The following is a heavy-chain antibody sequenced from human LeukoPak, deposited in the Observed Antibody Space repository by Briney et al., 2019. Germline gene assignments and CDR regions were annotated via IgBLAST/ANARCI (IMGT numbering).Heavy chain of an antibody. D-gene: IGHD2-2*02. CDR3: ARGDEKTAIVVVPAAIGY. V-gene: IGHV4-34*01. J-gene: IGHJ4*02. CDR1: GGSFSGYY. Sequence: PSETLSLTCAVYGGSFSGYYWSWIRQPPGKGLEWIGEINHSGSTNYNPSLKSRVTISVDTSKNQFSLKLGSVTAADTAVYYCARGDEKTAIVVVPAAIGYWGQGTLVTVSS. CDR2: INHSGST.